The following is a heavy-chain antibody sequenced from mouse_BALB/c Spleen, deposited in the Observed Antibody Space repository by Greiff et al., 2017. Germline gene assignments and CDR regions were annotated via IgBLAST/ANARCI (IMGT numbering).Heavy chain of an antibody. CDR1: GFTFSDYY. CDR2: ISDGGSYT. CDR3: AREGQGYAMDY. J-gene: IGHJ4*01. Sequence: EVKLMESGGGLVKPGGSLKLSCAASGFTFSDYYMYWVRQTPEKRLEWVATISDGGSYTYYPDSVKGRFTISRDNAKNNLYLQMSSLKSEDTAMYYCAREGQGYAMDYWGQGTSVTVSS. V-gene: IGHV5-4*02.